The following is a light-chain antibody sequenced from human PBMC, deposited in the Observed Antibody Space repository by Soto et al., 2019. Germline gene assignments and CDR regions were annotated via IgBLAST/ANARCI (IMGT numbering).Light chain of an antibody. CDR1: SSNIGSNY. J-gene: IGLJ2*01. V-gene: IGLV1-47*01. CDR2: RNN. CDR3: AAWDDRLSGPV. Sequence: QSVLTQPPSASGTPGQRVTISCSGSSSNIGSNYVYWYQQLPGTAPKLLIYRNNQLPSGVPDRFSGSKSGTSASLAISGLRSEDEADYYCAAWDDRLSGPVLGGGTKVTVL.